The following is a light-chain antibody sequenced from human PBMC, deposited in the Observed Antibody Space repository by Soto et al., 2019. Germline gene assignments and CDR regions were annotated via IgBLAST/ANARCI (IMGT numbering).Light chain of an antibody. J-gene: IGKJ5*01. CDR2: DVS. Sequence: RITKSHSTLSASDGARVTISCCTSQSISRWLAWYQQKPGRAPKLLIYDVSSLKSGVPSRFSSSGSGTEFTLTISSLQPDDFATYYCQQYNSYSITFGQGTRLGI. CDR3: QQYNSYSIT. CDR1: QSISRW. V-gene: IGKV1-5*01.